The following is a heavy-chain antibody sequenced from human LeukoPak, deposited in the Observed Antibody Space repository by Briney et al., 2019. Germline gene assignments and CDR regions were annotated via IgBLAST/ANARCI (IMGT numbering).Heavy chain of an antibody. J-gene: IGHJ4*02. CDR2: ISGSGGST. Sequence: GGSLRLSCGASGFTFSSYAMSWVRQAPGKGLEWVSSISGSGGSTHYADSVKGRFTISRDNSKNTLFLQMNSLRAEDTAIYYCAKDFEYSGYSSSNFDYWGQGTLVTVSS. CDR3: AKDFEYSGYSSSNFDY. CDR1: GFTFSSYA. V-gene: IGHV3-23*01. D-gene: IGHD6-13*01.